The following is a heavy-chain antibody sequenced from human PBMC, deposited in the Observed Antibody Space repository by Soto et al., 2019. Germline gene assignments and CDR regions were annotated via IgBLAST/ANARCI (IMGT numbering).Heavy chain of an antibody. CDR3: ASTKYDSSAYYYWYLGL. Sequence: QVELVQSGAEVKKPGSSVKVSCQASEDTFRNYAISWVRQAPGQGVEWMGGIIPIFGTANYAQKLQGRVTSTADTSANTVDLELSSLRSEDTAVYYCASTKYDSSAYYYWYLGLWGRGTLVTVSS. J-gene: IGHJ2*01. D-gene: IGHD3-22*01. CDR2: IIPIFGTA. V-gene: IGHV1-69*06. CDR1: EDTFRNYA.